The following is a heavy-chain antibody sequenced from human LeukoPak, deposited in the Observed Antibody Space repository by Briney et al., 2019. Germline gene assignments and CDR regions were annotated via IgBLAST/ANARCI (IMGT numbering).Heavy chain of an antibody. CDR3: TRLPGGVFTNDY. CDR1: GFTFSGSA. Sequence: GGSLRLSCAASGFTFSGSAMHWVRQASGKGLEWVGRIRSKANSYATAYAASVKGRFTISRDDSKNTAYLQMNSLKTEDTAVYYCTRLPGGVFTNDYWGQGTLVTVSS. CDR2: IRSKANSYAT. D-gene: IGHD3-10*01. J-gene: IGHJ4*02. V-gene: IGHV3-73*01.